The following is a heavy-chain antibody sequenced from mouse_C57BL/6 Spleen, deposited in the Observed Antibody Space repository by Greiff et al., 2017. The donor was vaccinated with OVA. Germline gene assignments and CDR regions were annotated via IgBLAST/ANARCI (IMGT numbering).Heavy chain of an antibody. CDR3: AREDGYSLAMDY. Sequence: ESGPGLVKPSQSLSLTCSVTGYSITSGYYWNWIRQFPGNKLEWMGYISYDGSNNYNPSLKNRISITRDTSKNQFFLKLNSVTTEDTATYYCAREDGYSLAMDYWGQGTSVTVSS. V-gene: IGHV3-6*01. CDR2: ISYDGSN. CDR1: GYSITSGYY. J-gene: IGHJ4*01. D-gene: IGHD2-3*01.